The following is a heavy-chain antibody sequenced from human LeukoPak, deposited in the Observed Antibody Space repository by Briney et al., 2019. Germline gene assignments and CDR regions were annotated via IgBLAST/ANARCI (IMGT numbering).Heavy chain of an antibody. J-gene: IGHJ3*02. D-gene: IGHD5-12*01. CDR1: GGTFSSYA. CDR3: ASGRGYSGYDPWGGDAFDI. V-gene: IGHV1-69*13. Sequence: GASVKVSCKASGGTFSSYAISWVRQAPGQGLEWMGGIIPIFGTANYAQKFQGRVTITADESTSTAYMELSSLRSEDTAVYYCASGRGYSGYDPWGGDAFDIWGQGTMVTVSS. CDR2: IIPIFGTA.